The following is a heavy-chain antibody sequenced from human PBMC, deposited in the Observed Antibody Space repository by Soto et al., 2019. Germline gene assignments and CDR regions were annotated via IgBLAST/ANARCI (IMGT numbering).Heavy chain of an antibody. D-gene: IGHD3-22*01. CDR2: IKSKTDGGTT. J-gene: IGHJ3*02. CDR1: GFTFSNAW. CDR3: TTDLYYYDSSGYSSPAFDI. V-gene: IGHV3-15*07. Sequence: EVQLVESGGGLVKPGGSLRLSCAASGFTFSNAWMNWVRQAPGKGLEWVGRIKSKTDGGTTDYAAPVKGRFTISRDDSKNTLYLQMNSLKTEDTAVYYCTTDLYYYDSSGYSSPAFDIWGQGTMVTVSS.